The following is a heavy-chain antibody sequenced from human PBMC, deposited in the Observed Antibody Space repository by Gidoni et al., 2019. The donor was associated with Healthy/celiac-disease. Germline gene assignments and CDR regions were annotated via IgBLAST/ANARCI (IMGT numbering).Heavy chain of an antibody. D-gene: IGHD3-3*01. CDR1: GFTFSSYG. CDR3: ARDQGLRFLEWPIDY. Sequence: QVQLVESGGGVVQPGRSLRLSCAASGFTFSSYGMHWVRQAPGKGLEWVAVIWYDGSNKYYADSVKGRFTISRDNSKNTLYLQMNSLRAEDTAVYYCARDQGLRFLEWPIDYWGQGTLVTVSS. V-gene: IGHV3-33*01. J-gene: IGHJ4*02. CDR2: IWYDGSNK.